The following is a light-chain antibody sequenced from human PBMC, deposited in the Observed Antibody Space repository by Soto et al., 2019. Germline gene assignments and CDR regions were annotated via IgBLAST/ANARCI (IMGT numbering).Light chain of an antibody. V-gene: IGKV3-11*01. CDR3: QQRNDWQVT. CDR1: QSVSSNY. J-gene: IGKJ5*01. CDR2: DVS. Sequence: EIVLTQSPATLSLSPGERATLSCRASQSVSSNYLAWYQQKPGQAPRLLIYDVSNRATGIPARFSGSGSGTDFTLTISSLEPGDFAVYYCQQRNDWQVTFGQGTRLEI.